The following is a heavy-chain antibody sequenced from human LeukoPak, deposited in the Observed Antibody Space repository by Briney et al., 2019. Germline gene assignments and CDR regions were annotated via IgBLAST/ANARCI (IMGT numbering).Heavy chain of an antibody. J-gene: IGHJ4*02. D-gene: IGHD4-23*01. CDR1: GFTLSSYA. CDR3: ARDRTTVVPFDC. V-gene: IGHV3-23*01. CDR2: ISGNAGST. Sequence: GGSLRLSCAASGFTLSSYAMSWVRQAPGKGLEWVSLISGNAGSTYYADSVKGRFTISRDNSKNTLYLQMDSLRAEDTAVYYCARDRTTVVPFDCWGQGTLVTVSS.